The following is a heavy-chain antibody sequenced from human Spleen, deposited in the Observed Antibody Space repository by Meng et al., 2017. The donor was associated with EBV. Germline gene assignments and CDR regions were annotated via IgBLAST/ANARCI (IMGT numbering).Heavy chain of an antibody. CDR2: INYLGGT. J-gene: IGHJ4*02. CDR1: GGSIRSYY. V-gene: IGHV4-59*01. CDR3: ARATPGYSYGYTDS. D-gene: IGHD5-18*01. Sequence: QVQLQESGPGLVKPSETLSLTCTVSGGSIRSYYWSWIRQPPGKGLEWIGYINYLGGTNYNPSLKSQVTISVATSKNQLSLTLTSVTGADTAVYYCARATPGYSYGYTDSWGQGILVTASS.